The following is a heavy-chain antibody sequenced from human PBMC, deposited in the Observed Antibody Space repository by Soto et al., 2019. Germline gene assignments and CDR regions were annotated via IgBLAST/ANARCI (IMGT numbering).Heavy chain of an antibody. CDR1: GGTFSSYT. D-gene: IGHD5-18*01. Sequence: GASVKVSCKASGGTFSSYTISWVRQAPGQGLEWMGRIIPILGIANYAQKFQGRVTITADKSTSTAYMELSSLRSEGTAVYYCARLRPLWLTATGVLDFDYSGQGTLVTVSS. V-gene: IGHV1-69*02. CDR2: IIPILGIA. CDR3: ARLRPLWLTATGVLDFDY. J-gene: IGHJ4*02.